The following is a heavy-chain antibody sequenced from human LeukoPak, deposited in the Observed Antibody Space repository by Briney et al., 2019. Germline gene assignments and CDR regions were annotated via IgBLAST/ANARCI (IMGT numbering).Heavy chain of an antibody. V-gene: IGHV3-23*01. CDR3: ANMGFPREATLGGGFDY. J-gene: IGHJ4*02. CDR1: GFTFSSYA. D-gene: IGHD3-10*01. Sequence: GASLRLSCAASGFTFSSYAMSWVRQAPGKGLEWVSAISGSGGSTYYADSVKGRFTISRDNSKNTLYLQMNSLRAEDSAVYYCANMGFPREATLGGGFDYWGQGTLVTVSS. CDR2: ISGSGGST.